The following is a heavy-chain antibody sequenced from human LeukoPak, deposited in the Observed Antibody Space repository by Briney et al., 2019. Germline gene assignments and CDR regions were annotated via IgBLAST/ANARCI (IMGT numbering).Heavy chain of an antibody. CDR2: ISSSSSTI. J-gene: IGHJ6*02. CDR1: GFTFSSYS. CDR3: AREGPFFFGVVIPRGMDV. V-gene: IGHV3-48*02. Sequence: PGGSLRLSCAASGFTFSSYSMNWVRQAPGKGLEWVSYISSSSSTIYYADSVKGRFTISRDNAKNSLYLQMNSLRDEDTAVYYCAREGPFFFGVVIPRGMDVWGQGTTVTVSS. D-gene: IGHD3-3*01.